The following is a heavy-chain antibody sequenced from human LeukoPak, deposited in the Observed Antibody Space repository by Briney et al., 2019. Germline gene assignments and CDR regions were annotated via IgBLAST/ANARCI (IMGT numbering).Heavy chain of an antibody. CDR3: ARDRCGGDCYSTSRRNAFDI. CDR1: GGATSSYY. V-gene: IGHV4-59*01. J-gene: IGHJ3*02. CDR2: IYYSGST. D-gene: IGHD2-21*02. Sequence: SETLSLTCTVSGGATSSYYWSWIRQPPGKGLEWIGSIYYSGSTYYNPSLKSRVTISVDTSKNQFSLKVSSVTAADTAVYYCARDRCGGDCYSTSRRNAFDIWGQGTMVTVSS.